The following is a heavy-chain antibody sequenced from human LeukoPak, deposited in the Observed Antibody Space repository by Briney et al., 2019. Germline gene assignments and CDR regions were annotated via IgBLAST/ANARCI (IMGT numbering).Heavy chain of an antibody. J-gene: IGHJ4*02. CDR3: AVGATKDFDY. CDR2: FDPEDGET. CDR1: GYTLTELS. Sequence: ASVKVSCKVSGYTLTELSMHWVRQALGKGLEWMGGFDPEDGETIYAQKFQDRVTMTEDTSTDTAYMELSSLRSEDTAVYYCAVGATKDFDYWGQGTLVTVSS. D-gene: IGHD1-26*01. V-gene: IGHV1-24*01.